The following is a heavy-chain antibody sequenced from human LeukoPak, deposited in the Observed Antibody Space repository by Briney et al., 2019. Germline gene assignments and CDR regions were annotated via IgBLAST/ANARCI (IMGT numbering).Heavy chain of an antibody. CDR3: ARVLSRDFWSGHFDY. Sequence: SVKVSCKASGGTFSSYAISWVRQAPGQGLEWMGGIIPIFGTANYAQKFQGRVTITADESTSTAYMELSSLRSEDTAVYYCARVLSRDFWSGHFDYWGHGTLVTVSS. J-gene: IGHJ4*01. V-gene: IGHV1-69*13. D-gene: IGHD3-3*01. CDR2: IIPIFGTA. CDR1: GGTFSSYA.